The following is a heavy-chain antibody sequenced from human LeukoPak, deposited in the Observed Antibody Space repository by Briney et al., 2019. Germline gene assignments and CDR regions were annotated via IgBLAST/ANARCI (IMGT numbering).Heavy chain of an antibody. CDR2: LSGSGGGT. J-gene: IGHJ5*02. Sequence: GGSLRLSCAASGFTFSSYAMSWVRQAPRKGLEWVSTLSGSGGGTYYADSVKGRFTISRDNSKNTLYLQMNSLRAEDTAVYYCARVQGGDWFDPWGQGTLVTVSS. CDR1: GFTFSSYA. D-gene: IGHD3-10*01. V-gene: IGHV3-23*01. CDR3: ARVQGGDWFDP.